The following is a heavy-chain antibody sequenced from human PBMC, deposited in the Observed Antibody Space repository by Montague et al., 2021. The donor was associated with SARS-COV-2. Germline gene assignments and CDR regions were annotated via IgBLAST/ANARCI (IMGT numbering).Heavy chain of an antibody. J-gene: IGHJ6*02. CDR1: GGSFSNYY. Sequence: SETLSLTCAVYGGSFSNYYWSWIRQPPGKGLEWIGEINHSGSTNYNSSLKSRVTVSVDTSENQFSLNPSSVTAADTAVYYCARAPPLYIAPSGAMDAWGQGTTVTVSS. CDR3: ARAPPLYIAPSGAMDA. V-gene: IGHV4-34*01. D-gene: IGHD1-14*01. CDR2: INHSGST.